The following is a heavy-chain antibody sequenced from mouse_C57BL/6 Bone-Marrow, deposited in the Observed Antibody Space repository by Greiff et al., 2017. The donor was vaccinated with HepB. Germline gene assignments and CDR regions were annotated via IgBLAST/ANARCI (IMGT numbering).Heavy chain of an antibody. Sequence: DVKLQESGPGLVKPSQSLSLTCSVTGYSITSGYYWNWIRQFPGNKLEWMGYISYDGSNNYNPSLKNRISITRDTSKNQFFLKLNSVTTEDTATYYCARGGFITTVVATDYWGQGTTLTVSS. CDR3: ARGGFITTVVATDY. J-gene: IGHJ2*01. CDR1: GYSITSGYY. D-gene: IGHD1-1*01. V-gene: IGHV3-6*01. CDR2: ISYDGSN.